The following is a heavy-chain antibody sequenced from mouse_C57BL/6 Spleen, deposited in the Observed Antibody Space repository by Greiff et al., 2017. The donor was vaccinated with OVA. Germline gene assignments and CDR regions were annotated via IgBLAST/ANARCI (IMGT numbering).Heavy chain of an antibody. CDR2: IDPSDSYT. V-gene: IGHV1-69*01. CDR1: GYTFTSYW. CDR3: ARYDGAWFAY. J-gene: IGHJ3*01. Sequence: VQLQQSGAELEMPGASVKLSCKASGYTFTSYWMHWVKQRPGQGLEWIGEIDPSDSYTNYNQKFKGKSTLTVDKSSSTAYMQLSSLTSEDSAVYYCARYDGAWFAYWGQGTLVTVSA. D-gene: IGHD2-3*01.